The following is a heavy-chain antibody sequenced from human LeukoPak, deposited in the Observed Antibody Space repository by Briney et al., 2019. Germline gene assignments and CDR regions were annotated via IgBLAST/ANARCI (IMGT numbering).Heavy chain of an antibody. CDR1: GYSFISYR. CDR3: ARENELNTVTPVSDY. V-gene: IGHV1-18*04. CDR2: ISVYNGNT. Sequence: VASVKVSCKASGYSFISYRITWVRQAPGQGLEWMGWISVYNGNTNYAQKFQGRVTMTTETSTSTAYMELRSLRSDDTAVYYCARENELNTVTPVSDYWGQGTLVTVPS. D-gene: IGHD4-17*01. J-gene: IGHJ4*02.